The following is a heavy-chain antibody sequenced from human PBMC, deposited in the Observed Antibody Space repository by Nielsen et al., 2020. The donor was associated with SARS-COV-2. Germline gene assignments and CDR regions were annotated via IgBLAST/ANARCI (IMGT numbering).Heavy chain of an antibody. Sequence: WVRQAPGQGLEWMGWINTNTGNPTYAQGFTGRFVFSLDTSVSTAYLQISSLKAEDTAVYYCARERSTYYDILIGYRITPFDYWGQGTLVTVSS. D-gene: IGHD3-9*01. V-gene: IGHV7-4-1*02. CDR3: ARERSTYYDILIGYRITPFDY. CDR2: INTNTGNP. J-gene: IGHJ4*02.